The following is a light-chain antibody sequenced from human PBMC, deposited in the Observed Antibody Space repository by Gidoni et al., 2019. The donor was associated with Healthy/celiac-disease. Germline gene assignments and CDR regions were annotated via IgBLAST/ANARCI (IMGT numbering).Light chain of an antibody. V-gene: IGKV4-1*01. CDR3: QQYCSTRLT. J-gene: IGKJ4*01. CDR2: WAS. CDR1: QSVLYSSNNKNY. Sequence: DIVMTQSPASLAVSLGERATINCKSSQSVLYSSNNKNYLAWYQQKPGQPPKLLIYWASTRESGVPDRFSGSGSGTDFTLTISSLQAEDVAVYYCQQYCSTRLTFGGGTKVEIK.